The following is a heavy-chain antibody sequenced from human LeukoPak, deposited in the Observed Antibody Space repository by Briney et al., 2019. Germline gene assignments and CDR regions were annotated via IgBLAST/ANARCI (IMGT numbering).Heavy chain of an antibody. Sequence: PGRSLRLSCAASGFTFSSYAMHWVRQAPGKGLEWVAVISYDGSNKYYADSVKGRFTISRDNSKNTLYLQMNSLRAEDTAVYYCARDRSGPYYYYGMDVWGQGTTVTVSS. CDR1: GFTFSSYA. J-gene: IGHJ6*02. D-gene: IGHD3-16*02. CDR2: ISYDGSNK. V-gene: IGHV3-30-3*01. CDR3: ARDRSGPYYYYGMDV.